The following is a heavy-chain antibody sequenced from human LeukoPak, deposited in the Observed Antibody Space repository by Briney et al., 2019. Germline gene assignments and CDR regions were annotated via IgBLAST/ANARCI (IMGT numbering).Heavy chain of an antibody. CDR3: ARSDYGGNWGSFDY. V-gene: IGHV4-39*07. J-gene: IGHJ4*02. Sequence: SETLSLTCTVSGGSISSSSYYWGWIRQPPGKELKWIGSIFYSGSTYYNPSLKSRVTISVDTSKNQFSLKLSSVTAADTAVYYCARSDYGGNWGSFDYWGQGTLVTVSS. D-gene: IGHD4-23*01. CDR2: IFYSGST. CDR1: GGSISSSSYY.